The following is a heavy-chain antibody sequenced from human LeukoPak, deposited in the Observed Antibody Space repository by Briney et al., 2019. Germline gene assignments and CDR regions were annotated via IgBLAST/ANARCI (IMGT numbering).Heavy chain of an antibody. CDR1: GGSISSYY. V-gene: IGHV4-4*07. Sequence: SETLSPTCTVSGGSISSYYWSWIRQPAGKGLEWIGRIYTSGSTNYNPSLKSRVTMSVDTSKNQFSLKLSSVTAADTAVYYCARDCIASGEYSSSWYIWFDPWGQGTLVTASS. J-gene: IGHJ5*02. CDR3: ARDCIASGEYSSSWYIWFDP. D-gene: IGHD6-13*01. CDR2: IYTSGST.